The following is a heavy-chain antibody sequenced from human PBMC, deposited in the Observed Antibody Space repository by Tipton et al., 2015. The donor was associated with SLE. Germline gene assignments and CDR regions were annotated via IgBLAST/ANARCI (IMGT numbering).Heavy chain of an antibody. D-gene: IGHD3-10*01. CDR1: GFNFDDYG. Sequence: GSLRLSCAASGFNFDDYGMSWVRQAPGKGLEWVSGINWNGGSTGYADSVKGRFTISRDNAKNSLYLQMNSLRAEDAALYYCARELLWFTELSSFDYWGQGTLVTVSS. J-gene: IGHJ4*02. V-gene: IGHV3-20*04. CDR2: INWNGGST. CDR3: ARELLWFTELSSFDY.